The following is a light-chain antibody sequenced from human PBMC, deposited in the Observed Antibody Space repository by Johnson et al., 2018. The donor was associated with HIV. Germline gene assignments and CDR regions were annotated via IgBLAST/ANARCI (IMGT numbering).Light chain of an antibody. CDR2: DNN. Sequence: QPVLTQPPSVSAAPGQKVTISCSGRSSNIGDHSVSWYQQLPGTAPKLLIFDNNKRPSGIPDRFSASKSGTSATLGITGLQTGDEADYYCGTWDSSLSAGVFGTGTKVTVL. CDR3: GTWDSSLSAGV. CDR1: SSNIGDHS. V-gene: IGLV1-51*01. J-gene: IGLJ1*01.